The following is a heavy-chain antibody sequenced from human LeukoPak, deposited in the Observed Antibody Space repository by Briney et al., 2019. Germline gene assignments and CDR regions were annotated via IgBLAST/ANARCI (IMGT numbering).Heavy chain of an antibody. J-gene: IGHJ4*02. D-gene: IGHD6-13*01. CDR3: ARAYSSSWYDY. V-gene: IGHV3-23*01. Sequence: PGGSLGLSCAASGFTFSTYAMSWVRQAPGKGLEWVSSISGRGNNTYYADSVNGRFTISRDNSKNTLHLQMNSLRVEDTAIYYCARAYSSSWYDYWGQGTLVIVSS. CDR1: GFTFSTYA. CDR2: ISGRGNNT.